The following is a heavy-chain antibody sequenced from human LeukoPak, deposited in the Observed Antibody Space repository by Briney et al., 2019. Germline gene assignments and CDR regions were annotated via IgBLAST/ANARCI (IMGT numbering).Heavy chain of an antibody. J-gene: IGHJ4*02. Sequence: PSETLSPSSTVSGGSISSSSYYWGWIRQPPGKGLEWIGSIYYSGSTYYNPSLKSRVTISVDTSKNQFSLKLSSVTAADTAVYYCARRPNYGDYDWGFDYWGKGTLVTVSS. CDR3: ARRPNYGDYDWGFDY. V-gene: IGHV4-39*01. D-gene: IGHD4-17*01. CDR1: GGSISSSSYY. CDR2: IYYSGST.